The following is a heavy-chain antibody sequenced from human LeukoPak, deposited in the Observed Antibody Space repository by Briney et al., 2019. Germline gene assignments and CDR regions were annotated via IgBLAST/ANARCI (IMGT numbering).Heavy chain of an antibody. J-gene: IGHJ5*02. Sequence: PSETLSLTCTVSGGSISSSSYYWGWIRQPPGKGLEWIGSIYYSGSTYYNPSLKSRVTISVDTSKNQFSLKLSSVTAADTAVYYCARADYGDYEPSGFDPWGQGTLVTVSS. CDR3: ARADYGDYEPSGFDP. CDR1: GGSISSSSYY. CDR2: IYYSGST. D-gene: IGHD4-17*01. V-gene: IGHV4-39*07.